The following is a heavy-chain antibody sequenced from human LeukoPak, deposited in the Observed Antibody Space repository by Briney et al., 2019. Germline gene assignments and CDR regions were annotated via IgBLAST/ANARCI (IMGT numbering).Heavy chain of an antibody. J-gene: IGHJ3*02. CDR2: IYTSGST. V-gene: IGHV4-61*02. Sequence: SETLSLTCTVSGGSISSGSYYWSWIRQPAGKGLEWIGRIYTSGSTYYNPFLKSRVTISIDTSKNQFPLKLSSVTAADTGVYFCARRLNGDETYAFDIWGQGAMVTVSS. D-gene: IGHD7-27*01. CDR3: ARRLNGDETYAFDI. CDR1: GGSISSGSYY.